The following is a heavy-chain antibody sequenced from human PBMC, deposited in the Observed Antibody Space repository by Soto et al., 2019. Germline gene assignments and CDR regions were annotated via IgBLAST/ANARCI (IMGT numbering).Heavy chain of an antibody. Sequence: GESLKISCKGSGYSFTSYWIGWVRQMPWKGLEWMGIIYPGDSDTRYSPSFQGQVTISADKSISTAYLQWSSLKASDTAMYYCARPREAGKYYYGVDVWGQGTTVTAP. V-gene: IGHV5-51*01. CDR2: IYPGDSDT. D-gene: IGHD6-19*01. CDR3: ARPREAGKYYYGVDV. CDR1: GYSFTSYW. J-gene: IGHJ6*02.